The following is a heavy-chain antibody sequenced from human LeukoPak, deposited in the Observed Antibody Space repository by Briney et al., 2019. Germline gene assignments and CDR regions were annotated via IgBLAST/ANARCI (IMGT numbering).Heavy chain of an antibody. Sequence: SETLSLTCTVSGGSIISSSYYWGWIRQPPGKGLEWIGSIYYSGSTYYNPSLKSRVTISVDTSKNQFSLKLSSVTAADTAVYYCARLGSGQNWFDPWGQGTLVTVSS. CDR1: GGSIISSSYY. D-gene: IGHD6-19*01. J-gene: IGHJ5*02. CDR3: ARLGSGQNWFDP. V-gene: IGHV4-39*01. CDR2: IYYSGST.